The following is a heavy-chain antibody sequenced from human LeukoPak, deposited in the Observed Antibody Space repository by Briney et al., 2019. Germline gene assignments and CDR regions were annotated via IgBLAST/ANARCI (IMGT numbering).Heavy chain of an antibody. J-gene: IGHJ4*02. CDR1: GFTFSSYA. CDR3: AKDGGLWAAAGTNYFDY. CDR2: ISYDGSNK. Sequence: PGGSLRLSCAASGFTFSSYAMHWVRQAPGKGLEWVAVISYDGSNKYYADSVKGRFTISRDNSKNTLYLQMNSLRAEDTAVYYCAKDGGLWAAAGTNYFDYWGQGTLVTVSS. V-gene: IGHV3-30-3*01. D-gene: IGHD6-13*01.